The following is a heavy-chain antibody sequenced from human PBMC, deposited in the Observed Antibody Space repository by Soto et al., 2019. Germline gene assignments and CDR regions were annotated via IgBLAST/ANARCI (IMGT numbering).Heavy chain of an antibody. Sequence: SVKVSCKGSGFTFTSSAVQWVRQARGQRLEWIGWIVVGSGNTNYAQEFQERVTITRDMSTSTAYMELSSLRSEDTAVYYCAAHGLYYDFWSGYPFFDYWGQGTTVTVSS. CDR3: AAHGLYYDFWSGYPFFDY. V-gene: IGHV1-58*01. J-gene: IGHJ4*03. D-gene: IGHD3-3*01. CDR2: IVVGSGNT. CDR1: GFTFTSSA.